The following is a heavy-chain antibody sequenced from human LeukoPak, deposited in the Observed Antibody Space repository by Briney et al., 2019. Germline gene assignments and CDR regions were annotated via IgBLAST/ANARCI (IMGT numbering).Heavy chain of an antibody. V-gene: IGHV4-39*01. Sequence: SETLSLTCTVSGGSISSSSYYWGWIRQPPGKGLEWFRRIYYSGSTYYNPSLKSRVTISVDTSKNQLSLKLSSVTAADTAVYYCARTADTAMVTLPYYYGMDVWGQGTTVTVSS. D-gene: IGHD5-18*01. CDR2: IYYSGST. CDR3: ARTADTAMVTLPYYYGMDV. J-gene: IGHJ6*02. CDR1: GGSISSSSYY.